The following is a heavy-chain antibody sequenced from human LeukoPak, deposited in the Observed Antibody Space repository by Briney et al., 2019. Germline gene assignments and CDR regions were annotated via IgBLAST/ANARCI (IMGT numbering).Heavy chain of an antibody. CDR3: ARDYSGSNWFDP. CDR2: IYYSGST. Sequence: SETLSLTCTVSGGSISSYYWSWIRQPPGKGLEWIGHIYYSGSTNYNPSLKSRVTISVDTSKNQFSLKLSSVTAADTAVYYCARDYSGSNWFDPWGQGTLVTVSS. J-gene: IGHJ5*02. V-gene: IGHV4-59*01. CDR1: GGSISSYY. D-gene: IGHD5-12*01.